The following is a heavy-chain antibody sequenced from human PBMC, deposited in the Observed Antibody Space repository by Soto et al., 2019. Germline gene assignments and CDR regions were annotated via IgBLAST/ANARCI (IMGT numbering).Heavy chain of an antibody. CDR3: ARVPPHYGSGSYYLDY. D-gene: IGHD3-10*01. CDR2: INHSGST. Sequence: SETLSLTCAVYGGPFSGYYWSWIRQPPGKGLEWIGEINHSGSTNYNPSLKSRVTISVDTSKNQFSLKLSSVTAADTAVYYCARVPPHYGSGSYYLDYWGQGTLVTVSS. V-gene: IGHV4-34*01. J-gene: IGHJ4*02. CDR1: GGPFSGYY.